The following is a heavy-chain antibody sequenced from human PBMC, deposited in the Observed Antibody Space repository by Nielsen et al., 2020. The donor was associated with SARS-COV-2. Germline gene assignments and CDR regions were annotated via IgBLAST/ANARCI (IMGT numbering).Heavy chain of an antibody. D-gene: IGHD2-2*02. CDR1: GGTFSSYT. CDR2: IIPILGIA. CDR3: ASPNLEGIVPAAILDYYYGMDV. J-gene: IGHJ6*02. V-gene: IGHV1-69*02. Sequence: SVKVSCKASGGTFSSYTISWVRQAPGQGLEWMGRIIPILGIANYAQKFQGRVTITADKSTSTAYMELSSLRSEDTAVYYCASPNLEGIVPAAILDYYYGMDVWGQGTTVTVSS.